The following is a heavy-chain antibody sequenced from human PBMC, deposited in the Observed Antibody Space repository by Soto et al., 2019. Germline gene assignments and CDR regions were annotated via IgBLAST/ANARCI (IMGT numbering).Heavy chain of an antibody. CDR2: IWYDGSNK. V-gene: IGHV3-33*01. D-gene: IGHD6-6*01. J-gene: IGHJ4*02. CDR3: ARDQHSSSFNFDY. CDR1: GFTFSSYG. Sequence: QVQLVESGGGVVQPGRSLRLSCAASGFTFSSYGMHWVRQAPGKGLEWVAVIWYDGSNKYYADSVKGRFTISRDNSKNTLYLQMNSLRAEDTAVYYCARDQHSSSFNFDYWGQGTLVTVSS.